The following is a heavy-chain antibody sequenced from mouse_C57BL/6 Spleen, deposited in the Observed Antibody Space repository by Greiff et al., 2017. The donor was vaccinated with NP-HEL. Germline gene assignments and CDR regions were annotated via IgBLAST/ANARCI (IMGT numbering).Heavy chain of an antibody. J-gene: IGHJ1*03. CDR1: GFSLTSYG. CDR3: ARLTVDPYWYFDV. Sequence: VHLVESGPGLVQPSQSLSITCPVSGFSLTSYGVHWVRQSPGKGLEWRGVIWSGGSTDYNVAFISRLSISKDNSKSQVFFKMNSLQADDTAIYYCARLTVDPYWYFDVWGTGTTVTVSS. D-gene: IGHD1-1*01. CDR2: IWSGGST. V-gene: IGHV2-2*01.